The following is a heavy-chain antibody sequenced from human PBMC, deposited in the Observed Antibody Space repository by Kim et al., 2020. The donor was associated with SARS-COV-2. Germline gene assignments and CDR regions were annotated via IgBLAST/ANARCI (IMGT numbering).Heavy chain of an antibody. CDR3: AKDDYYDSSGYYSNFDY. Sequence: GGSLRLSCAASGFTFSSYGMHWVRQAPGKGLEWVAVISYDGSNKYYADSVKGRFTISRDNSKNTLYLQMNSLRAEDTAVYYCAKDDYYDSSGYYSNFDYWGQGTLVTVSS. J-gene: IGHJ4*02. D-gene: IGHD3-22*01. V-gene: IGHV3-30*18. CDR2: ISYDGSNK. CDR1: GFTFSSYG.